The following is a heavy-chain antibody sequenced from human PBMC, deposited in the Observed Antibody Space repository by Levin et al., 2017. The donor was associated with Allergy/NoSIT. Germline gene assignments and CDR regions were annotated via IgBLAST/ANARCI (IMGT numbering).Heavy chain of an antibody. CDR3: ARDHAVYVSAVAGERGAGYDYGVDG. V-gene: IGHV4-39*07. CDR1: GGSISSSSYY. J-gene: IGHJ6*02. CDR2: IYYSGST. Sequence: SETLSLTCTVSGGSISSSSYYWGWIRQPPGKGLEWIGSIYYSGSTYYNPSLKSRVTISLDTSKHQFSLNLTSVTVADTAVYYCARDHAVYVSAVAGERGAGYDYGVDGWGQGTTVTVS. D-gene: IGHD6-19*01.